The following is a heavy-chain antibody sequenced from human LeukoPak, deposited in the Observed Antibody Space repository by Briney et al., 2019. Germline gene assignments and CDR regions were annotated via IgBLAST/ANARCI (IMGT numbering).Heavy chain of an antibody. Sequence: GASVKVSCKASGYTFTSYGISWVRQAPEQGLEWMGWISAYNGNTNYAQKLQGRVTMTTDTSTSTAYMELRSLRSDDTAVYYCARVHSSSWNYYFDYWGQGTLVTVSS. J-gene: IGHJ4*02. CDR2: ISAYNGNT. V-gene: IGHV1-18*01. CDR3: ARVHSSSWNYYFDY. D-gene: IGHD6-13*01. CDR1: GYTFTSYG.